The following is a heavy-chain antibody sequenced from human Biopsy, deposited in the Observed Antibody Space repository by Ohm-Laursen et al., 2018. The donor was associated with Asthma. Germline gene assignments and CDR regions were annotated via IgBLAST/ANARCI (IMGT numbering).Heavy chain of an antibody. CDR3: ARKAGSCISRTCYSLDF. CDR2: INSDFGNT. CDR1: GGTFNTYV. V-gene: IGHV1-69*13. Sequence: SVKVSCKSLGGTFNTYVIGWVRQAPGQGLEWMGGINSDFGNTNYPQKFQDRVTINADDSTSTVYMELSSLRSEDTAVYYCARKAGSCISRTCYSLDFWGQGTLVTVSS. J-gene: IGHJ4*02. D-gene: IGHD2-2*01.